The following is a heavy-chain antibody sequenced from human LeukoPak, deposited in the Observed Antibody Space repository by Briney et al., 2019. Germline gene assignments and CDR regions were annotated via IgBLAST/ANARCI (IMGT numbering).Heavy chain of an antibody. J-gene: IGHJ4*02. V-gene: IGHV4/OR15-8*02. CDR1: GGFTSNDYW. Sequence: SETLSLTCDVSGGFTSNDYWWSWVRQPPGKGLEWIGEIRHYDGHTKYNPSLKGRVTIPIDKPRNHFSLTLTSVTAADTAIYYCASSIPIGWSPNTYWGQGTLVIVSS. CDR2: IRHYDGHT. D-gene: IGHD6-19*01. CDR3: ASSIPIGWSPNTY.